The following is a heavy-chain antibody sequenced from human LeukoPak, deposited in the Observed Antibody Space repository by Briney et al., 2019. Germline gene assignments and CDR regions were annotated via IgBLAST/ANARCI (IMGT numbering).Heavy chain of an antibody. D-gene: IGHD1/OR15-1a*01. J-gene: IGHJ3*02. Sequence: SGGSLRLSCAASGFTFSSYEMNWVRQAPGKGLEWVSYISSSGSTIYYADSVKGRFTISRDNAKNSLYLQMNSLRAEDTAVYYCARDLFPQQPDAFDIWGQGTMVTVSS. V-gene: IGHV3-48*03. CDR2: ISSSGSTI. CDR3: ARDLFPQQPDAFDI. CDR1: GFTFSSYE.